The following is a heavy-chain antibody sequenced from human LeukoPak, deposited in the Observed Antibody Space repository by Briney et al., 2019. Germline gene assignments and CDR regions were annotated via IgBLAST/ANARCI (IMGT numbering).Heavy chain of an antibody. CDR2: IVVGSGNT. V-gene: IGHV1-58*01. CDR3: AAGYIGGAMVTNAFDI. CDR1: GFSFTNSA. Sequence: SVKVSCKASGFSFTNSAVQWVRQARGQGLEWIGWIVVGSGNTIYVQKFQERVTITRDMSTSTAYMELSSLRSGDTAVYYCAAGYIGGAMVTNAFDIWGQGTMVTVSS. J-gene: IGHJ3*02. D-gene: IGHD5-18*01.